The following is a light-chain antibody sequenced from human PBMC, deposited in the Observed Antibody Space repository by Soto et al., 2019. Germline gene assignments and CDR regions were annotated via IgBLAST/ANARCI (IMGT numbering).Light chain of an antibody. CDR2: GTS. Sequence: EVVLTQSRGTLSLSRGERSTLACKASERIYSAYLGWYQQKPGQAPRILIYGTSSRATGIPDRFSGSGSGTDFTLTISRLEHEDFAVYYCQQYGNSTITFGQGTRLEIK. J-gene: IGKJ5*01. CDR1: ERIYSAY. V-gene: IGKV3-20*01. CDR3: QQYGNSTIT.